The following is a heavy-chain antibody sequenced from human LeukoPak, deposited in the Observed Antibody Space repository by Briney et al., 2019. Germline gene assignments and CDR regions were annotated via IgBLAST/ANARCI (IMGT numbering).Heavy chain of an antibody. D-gene: IGHD7-27*01. CDR2: ISGGGDIT. Sequence: PGGSLRLPCAASGFNFANHAMSWVRQTPGKGLEWVSAISGGGDITYYADSVKGRFTVSRDNSKNTLYLQMNSLRAEDTAVYYCAKDGGLWVSAHWGDSWGRGTLVTVSS. J-gene: IGHJ4*02. V-gene: IGHV3-23*01. CDR1: GFNFANHA. CDR3: AKDGGLWVSAHWGDS.